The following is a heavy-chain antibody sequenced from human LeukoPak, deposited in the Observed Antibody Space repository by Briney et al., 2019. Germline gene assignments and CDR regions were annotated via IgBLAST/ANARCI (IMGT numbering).Heavy chain of an antibody. V-gene: IGHV4-59*01. CDR1: GGSISSYY. CDR3: ARVGRGNWFDP. Sequence: PSETLSLTCTVSGGSISSYYWSWIRQPPGKGLEWIGYIYYSGSTNYNPSLKSRVTISVDTSKNQFSLKLSSVTAADTAVYYCARVGRGNWFDPWGQGTLVTVSS. J-gene: IGHJ5*02. CDR2: IYYSGST.